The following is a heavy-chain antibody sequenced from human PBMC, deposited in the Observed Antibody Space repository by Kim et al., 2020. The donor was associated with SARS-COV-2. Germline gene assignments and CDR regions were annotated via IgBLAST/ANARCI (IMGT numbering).Heavy chain of an antibody. J-gene: IGHJ4*02. V-gene: IGHV3-74*01. D-gene: IGHD6-19*01. CDR3: ARRQFTSGWYYFDY. Sequence: DSRKGRFTLSRDNAKNTLYLKMNNLRAEDTGVYYCARRQFTSGWYYFDYWGQGTLVTVSS.